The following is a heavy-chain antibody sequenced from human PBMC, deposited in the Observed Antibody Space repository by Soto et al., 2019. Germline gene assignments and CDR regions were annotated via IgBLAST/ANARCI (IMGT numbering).Heavy chain of an antibody. Sequence: QVQLQESGPGLVKPSGTLSLTCTVSSGSISSNNWWTWVRQPPGKGLEWIGEIYHSGGTNYNPSLKSRVIISVDKTNNQFSLKVDSVTAADTAVYYCARVWRYYYYYYMDVWGKGTTVTVSS. CDR2: IYHSGGT. J-gene: IGHJ6*03. CDR1: SGSISSNNW. D-gene: IGHD2-21*01. V-gene: IGHV4-4*02. CDR3: ARVWRYYYYYYMDV.